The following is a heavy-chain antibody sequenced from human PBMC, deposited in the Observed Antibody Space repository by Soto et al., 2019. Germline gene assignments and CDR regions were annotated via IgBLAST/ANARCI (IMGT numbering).Heavy chain of an antibody. J-gene: IGHJ4*02. Sequence: SETLSLTCTVSGGSISSYYWSWIRQRPGKGLEWIGYIYYSGSTNYNPSLKSRVTISVDTSKNQFSLKLSSVTAADTAVYYCARHYGDYVLDYWGQGTLVTVSS. CDR3: ARHYGDYVLDY. V-gene: IGHV4-59*08. CDR1: GGSISSYY. CDR2: IYYSGST. D-gene: IGHD4-17*01.